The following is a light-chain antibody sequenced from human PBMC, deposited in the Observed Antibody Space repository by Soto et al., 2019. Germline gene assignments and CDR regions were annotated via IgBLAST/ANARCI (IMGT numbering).Light chain of an antibody. CDR2: LNSDGSH. Sequence: QPVLTQSPSASASLGASVKLTCTLSSGHSSYAIAWHQQQPEKGPRFLMKLNSDGSHSKGGGIRDRLSGSSSGDERYLTISSLQSEDEADYYCQTWGTGIVVFGGGTKLTVL. CDR1: SGHSSYA. V-gene: IGLV4-69*01. CDR3: QTWGTGIVV. J-gene: IGLJ2*01.